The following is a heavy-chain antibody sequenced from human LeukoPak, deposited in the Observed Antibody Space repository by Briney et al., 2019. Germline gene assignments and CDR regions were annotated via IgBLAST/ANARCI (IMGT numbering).Heavy chain of an antibody. CDR2: INPNSGGT. CDR3: ARDHDYGDPDGYYYGMDV. D-gene: IGHD4-17*01. J-gene: IGHJ6*02. V-gene: IGHV1-2*02. CDR1: GYTFTGYY. Sequence: WASVKVSCKASGYTFTGYYMHWVRQAPGQGLEWMGWINPNSGGTNYAQKFQGRVTMTRDTSISTAYMELSRLRSDDTAVYYCARDHDYGDPDGYYYGMDVWGQGTTVTVSS.